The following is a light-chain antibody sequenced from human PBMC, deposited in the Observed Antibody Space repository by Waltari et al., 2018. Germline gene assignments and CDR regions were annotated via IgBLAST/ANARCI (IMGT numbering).Light chain of an antibody. J-gene: IGKJ1*01. CDR1: QSLLYRSNNKNY. CDR2: WAS. CDR3: QQHYGVLWT. Sequence: IVMTQSPDSLAVSLGERATLHCKSSQSLLYRSNNKNYLAWYQQKPGQPPKLLIYWASTRESGVPDRFSGSGSGTDFTLTISTLQAEDVAVYYCQQHYGVLWTFGQGTKVEI. V-gene: IGKV4-1*01.